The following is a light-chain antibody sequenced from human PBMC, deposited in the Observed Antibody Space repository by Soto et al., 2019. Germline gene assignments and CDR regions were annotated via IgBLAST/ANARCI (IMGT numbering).Light chain of an antibody. V-gene: IGKV1-5*01. CDR2: DAS. CDR3: HHYNSYSEA. J-gene: IGKJ1*01. Sequence: DSQMAQSPSAVAASVGDRVTITCRASQTISTWLACYQHKPGKAPNLLIYDASTLMSGVPSRFSGSGSGTEFTLTISSLQSDDFATYYCHHYNSYSEAFGEGTRGDIK. CDR1: QTISTW.